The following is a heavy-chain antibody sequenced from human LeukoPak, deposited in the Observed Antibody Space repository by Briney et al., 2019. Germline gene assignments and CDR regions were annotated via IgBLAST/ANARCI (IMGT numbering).Heavy chain of an antibody. V-gene: IGHV3-13*04. CDR2: IATVGDT. Sequence: GGSLRLSCAASGFTFSSYGMHWVRQATGKGLEWVSAIATVGDTYYPGSVKGRFTISRDNAKTSLYLQMNSLRAGDTAVYYCAREGQGSGIHPLDYWGQGTLVTVSS. J-gene: IGHJ4*02. CDR3: AREGQGSGIHPLDY. D-gene: IGHD3-10*01. CDR1: GFTFSSYG.